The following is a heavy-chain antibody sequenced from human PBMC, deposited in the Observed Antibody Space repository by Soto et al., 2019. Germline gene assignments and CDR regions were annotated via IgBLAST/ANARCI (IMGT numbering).Heavy chain of an antibody. V-gene: IGHV3-48*02. J-gene: IGHJ4*02. CDR3: ARSGVWGSWYNYFDY. CDR2: ISSSSGTI. D-gene: IGHD6-13*01. CDR1: GFTFSSYS. Sequence: GGSLRLSCAASGFTFSSYSMNWVRQAPGKGLEWISYISSSSGTIYYADSVEGRFTITRDNAENSVYLQMNSLRDEDTAVYYCARSGVWGSWYNYFDYWGQGALVTVSS.